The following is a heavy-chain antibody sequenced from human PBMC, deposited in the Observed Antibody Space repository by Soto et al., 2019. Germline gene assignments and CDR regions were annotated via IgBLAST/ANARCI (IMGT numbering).Heavy chain of an antibody. CDR2: INAGNGNT. CDR3: ARDSRRGSGSYGPPDYGMDV. J-gene: IGHJ6*02. V-gene: IGHV1-3*01. D-gene: IGHD3-10*01. Sequence: GASVKVSCKASGYTFTSYAMHWVRQAPGQRLEWMGWINAGNGNTKYSQKFQGRVTITRDTSASTAYMELSSLRSEDTAVYYCARDSRRGSGSYGPPDYGMDVWGPGTTVTVSS. CDR1: GYTFTSYA.